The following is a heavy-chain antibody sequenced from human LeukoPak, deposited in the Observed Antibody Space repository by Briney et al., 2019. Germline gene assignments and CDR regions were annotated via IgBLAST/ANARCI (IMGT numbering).Heavy chain of an antibody. D-gene: IGHD4-17*01. CDR3: ARTTYGDYEVELDY. V-gene: IGHV1-2*02. Sequence: ASVKVSCKASGYTFTGYYMHWVRQAPGQGLEWMGWINPNSGGTNCAQKFQGRVTMTRDTSISTAYMELSRLRSDDTAVYYCARTTYGDYEVELDYWGQGTLVTVSS. J-gene: IGHJ4*02. CDR2: INPNSGGT. CDR1: GYTFTGYY.